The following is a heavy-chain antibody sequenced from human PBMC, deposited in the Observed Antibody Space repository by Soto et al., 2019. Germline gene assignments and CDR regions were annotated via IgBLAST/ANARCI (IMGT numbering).Heavy chain of an antibody. J-gene: IGHJ6*02. D-gene: IGHD3-3*01. CDR3: ARDNILGILYGGMDV. CDR2: IYYSGST. V-gene: IGHV4-30-4*01. CDR1: GGSISSGEYY. Sequence: SETMSLTCTVSGGSISSGEYYWSWIRQPPGKGLEWIGYIYYSGSTYYNPSLKSRVTISVDTSKNQFSLKLSSVTAADTAVYYCARDNILGILYGGMDVWGQGTTVTVSS.